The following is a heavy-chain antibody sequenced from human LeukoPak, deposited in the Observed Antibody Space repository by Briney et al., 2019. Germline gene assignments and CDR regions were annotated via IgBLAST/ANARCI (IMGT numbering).Heavy chain of an antibody. CDR1: GFTFSSYA. Sequence: GGSLRLSCAASGFTFSSYAMSWVRQAPGKGLEWVSAISDRGGRTKYADSVKGRFTISRDSSKNTLYLQMNSLGAEDTAVYYCAKYHRPGEEPPSYFDYWGQGTLVTVSS. J-gene: IGHJ4*02. D-gene: IGHD3-10*01. CDR3: AKYHRPGEEPPSYFDY. V-gene: IGHV3-23*01. CDR2: ISDRGGRT.